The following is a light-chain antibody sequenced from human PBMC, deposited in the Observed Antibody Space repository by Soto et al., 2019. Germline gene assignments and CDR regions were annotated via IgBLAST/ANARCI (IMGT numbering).Light chain of an antibody. CDR2: EVS. V-gene: IGLV2-8*01. CDR1: SSDVGGYNS. CDR3: SSYAGSNNFV. Sequence: QSALTQPPSASGSPGQSVTISCTGTSSDVGGYNSVSWYQQHPGKAPELMIYEVSKRPSGVPDRFSGSKSGNTASLTVSGLRADDEADYYCSSYAGSNNFVFGTGTKVTVL. J-gene: IGLJ1*01.